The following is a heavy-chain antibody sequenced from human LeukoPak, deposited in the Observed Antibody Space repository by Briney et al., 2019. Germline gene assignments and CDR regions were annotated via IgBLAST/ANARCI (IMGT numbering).Heavy chain of an antibody. Sequence: GGSLRLSCAASGFSFSTYWMTWVRQAPGKGLEWVANIKQDGSEEYYVDSVKGRFTISRDNAKNSLYLQMNSLRPDDTAVYYCARGPGSGTYFRYSSYYYYMDVWGKGTTVTLSS. CDR2: IKQDGSEE. CDR3: ARGPGSGTYFRYSSYYYYMDV. J-gene: IGHJ6*03. D-gene: IGHD3-10*01. V-gene: IGHV3-7*01. CDR1: GFSFSTYW.